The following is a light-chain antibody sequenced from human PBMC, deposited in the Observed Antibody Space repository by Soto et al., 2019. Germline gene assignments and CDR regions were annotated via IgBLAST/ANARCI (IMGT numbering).Light chain of an antibody. Sequence: QSVLTQPPSVSGAPGQRVTISCTGSGSNIGAGYDVHWYQHRPGTAPKLLVFGDSHRPSGVPDRFSGSKSGTSASLAITGLQAEDEGDYYCQSYDSTLDARYVLGTGTKRTVL. CDR3: QSYDSTLDARYV. J-gene: IGLJ1*01. CDR2: GDS. CDR1: GSNIGAGYD. V-gene: IGLV1-40*01.